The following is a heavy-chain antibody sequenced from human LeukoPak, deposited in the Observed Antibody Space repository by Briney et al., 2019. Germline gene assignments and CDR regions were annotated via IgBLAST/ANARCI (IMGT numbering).Heavy chain of an antibody. J-gene: IGHJ4*02. CDR2: IYYSGST. D-gene: IGHD6-19*01. CDR3: ARVGSSGWYVDDY. Sequence: PSETLSLTCTVSGGSISSSSYYWGWIRQPPGKGLEWIGSIYYSGSTYYNPSLKSRVTISVDTSKNQFSLKLSSVTAADTAVYYCARVGSSGWYVDDYWGQGTLVTVSS. V-gene: IGHV4-39*07. CDR1: GGSISSSSYY.